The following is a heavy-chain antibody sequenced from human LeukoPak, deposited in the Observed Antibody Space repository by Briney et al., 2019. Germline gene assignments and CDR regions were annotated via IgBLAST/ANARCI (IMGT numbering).Heavy chain of an antibody. D-gene: IGHD5-12*01. Sequence: SETLSLTCTVSGGSISSYYWSWIRQPPGKGLEWIGYIYYSGSTNYNPSLKSRVTISVDTSKNQFSLKLSSVTAADTAVYYCARTPARRFSGYDYYYFDYWGQGTLVTVSS. V-gene: IGHV4-59*08. CDR1: GGSISSYY. CDR3: ARTPARRFSGYDYYYFDY. CDR2: IYYSGST. J-gene: IGHJ4*02.